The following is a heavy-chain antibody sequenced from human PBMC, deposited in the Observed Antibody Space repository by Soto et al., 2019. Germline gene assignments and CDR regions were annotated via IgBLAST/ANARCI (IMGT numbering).Heavy chain of an antibody. CDR3: ARDGVWSSGWSRGGYYGMDV. CDR2: IIPIFGTA. Sequence: QVQLVQSGAEVKKPGSSVTVSCKASGGTFSSYAIRWVRQAPGQGLEWMGGIIPIFGTANYAQKFQGRVTITADESTSTAYMELSSLRSEDTAVYYCARDGVWSSGWSRGGYYGMDVWGQGTTVTVSS. CDR1: GGTFSSYA. D-gene: IGHD6-19*01. J-gene: IGHJ6*02. V-gene: IGHV1-69*01.